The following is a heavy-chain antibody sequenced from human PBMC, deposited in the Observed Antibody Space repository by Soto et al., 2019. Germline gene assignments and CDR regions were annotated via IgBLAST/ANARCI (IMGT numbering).Heavy chain of an antibody. D-gene: IGHD5-12*01. V-gene: IGHV4-61*01. CDR2: IYYSGST. Sequence: SETLSLTCTVSGGSVSSGSYYWSWIRQPPGKGLEWIGYIYYSGSTNYNPSLKSRVAISVDTSKNQFSLKLSSVTAADTAVYYCASAVLVATPPTLFDYWCQGALVTVST. J-gene: IGHJ4*02. CDR1: GGSVSSGSYY. CDR3: ASAVLVATPPTLFDY.